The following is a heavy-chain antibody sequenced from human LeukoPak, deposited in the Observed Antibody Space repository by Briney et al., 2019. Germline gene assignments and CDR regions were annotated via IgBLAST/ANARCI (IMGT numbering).Heavy chain of an antibody. J-gene: IGHJ4*02. D-gene: IGHD3-10*01. CDR2: ISSSGNTI. CDR1: GFNFSNFE. CDR3: ASYGSGSL. V-gene: IGHV3-48*03. Sequence: PGGSLRLSCGASGFNFSNFEMNWVRQAPGKGLKWVSYISSSGNTISYADSVRGRFTISRDNAKNALNLQMNSLRGEDTAFYYCASYGSGSLWGQGTLVTVSS.